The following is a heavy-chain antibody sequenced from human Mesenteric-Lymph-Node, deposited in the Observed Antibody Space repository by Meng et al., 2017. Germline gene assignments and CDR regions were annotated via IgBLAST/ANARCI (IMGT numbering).Heavy chain of an antibody. CDR2: IKRKADGGTT. D-gene: IGHD3-10*01. J-gene: IGHJ4*02. CDR3: TTERMVRGVIIEWKDY. V-gene: IGHV3-15*01. CDR1: GFTFSNAW. Sequence: EVQLVESGGGLVKPGGSLRLSCAGSGFTFSNAWMSWVRQAPGKGLEWVGRIKRKADGGTTDYAAPVKGRFTISRDDSKNTLYLQMKSLKTEDTAVYYCTTERMVRGVIIEWKDYWGQGTLVTVSS.